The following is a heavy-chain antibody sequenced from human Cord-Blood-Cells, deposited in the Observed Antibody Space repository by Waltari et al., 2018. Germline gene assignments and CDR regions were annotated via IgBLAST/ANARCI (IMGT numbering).Heavy chain of an antibody. CDR1: GFTFSSYA. Sequence: QVQLVESGGGVVQPGGSLRLSCAASGFTFSSYAMHWVRQAPGKGLEWVAVISYDGSNKYYADSVKGRFTISRDNSKNTLYLQMNSLRAEDTAVYYCARDYSNYFDYWGQGTLVTVSS. D-gene: IGHD1-26*01. CDR2: ISYDGSNK. CDR3: ARDYSNYFDY. J-gene: IGHJ4*02. V-gene: IGHV3-30*04.